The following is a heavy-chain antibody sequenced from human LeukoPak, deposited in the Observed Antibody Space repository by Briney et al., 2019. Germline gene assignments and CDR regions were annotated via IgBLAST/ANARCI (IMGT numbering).Heavy chain of an antibody. CDR2: ISYDGSNK. CDR1: GFTFSSYA. Sequence: GGSLRLSCAASGFTFSSYAMHWVRQAPGKGLEWVAVISYDGSNKYYADSVKGRFTISRDNPRNSLYLQMNSLRAEDTAVYYCATEGRSTTPGYWGQGTLVTVSS. CDR3: ATEGRSTTPGY. V-gene: IGHV3-30-3*01. D-gene: IGHD6-13*01. J-gene: IGHJ4*02.